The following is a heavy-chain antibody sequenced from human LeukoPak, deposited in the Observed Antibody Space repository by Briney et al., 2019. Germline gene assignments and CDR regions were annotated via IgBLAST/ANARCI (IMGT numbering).Heavy chain of an antibody. CDR3: ARPYYDSSGYYYWGNAFDI. CDR1: GFTFSSYG. J-gene: IGHJ3*02. Sequence: GGSLILSCAASGFTFSSYGMHWVRQAPGKGLEWVAVIWYDGSNKYYADSVKGRFTISRDNSKNTLYLQMNSLRAEDTAVYYCARPYYDSSGYYYWGNAFDIWGQGTMVTVSS. V-gene: IGHV3-33*01. CDR2: IWYDGSNK. D-gene: IGHD3-22*01.